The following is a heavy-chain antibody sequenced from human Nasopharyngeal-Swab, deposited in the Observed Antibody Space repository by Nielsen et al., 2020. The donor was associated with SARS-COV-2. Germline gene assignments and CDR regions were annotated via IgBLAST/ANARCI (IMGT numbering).Heavy chain of an antibody. V-gene: IGHV4-34*01. J-gene: IGHJ2*01. CDR3: ARGGNCSGGSCYSKWRSIWYFDL. CDR2: INHSGST. D-gene: IGHD2-15*01. Sequence: SETLSLTCAVYGGSFSAYYWSWIRQPPGKGLEWIGEINHSGSTNYNPSLKSRVTISIDTSKNQSSLKLSSVTAADTAVYYCARGGNCSGGSCYSKWRSIWYFDLWGRGTLVTVSS. CDR1: GGSFSAYY.